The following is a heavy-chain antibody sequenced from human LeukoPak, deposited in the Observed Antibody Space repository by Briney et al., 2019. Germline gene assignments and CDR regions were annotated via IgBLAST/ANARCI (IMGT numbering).Heavy chain of an antibody. J-gene: IGHJ4*02. V-gene: IGHV4-38-2*01. CDR1: GYSISSGYY. CDR3: ARSYYYGSGNVVFDH. D-gene: IGHD3-10*01. CDR2: IYHSGST. Sequence: SETLSLTCAVSGYSISSGYYWGWIRQPPGKGLEWIGSIYHSGSTYYNPSLKSRVIISVDTSKSQFSLRLSSVTAADTAVYYCARSYYYGSGNVVFDHWGQGSLVTVSS.